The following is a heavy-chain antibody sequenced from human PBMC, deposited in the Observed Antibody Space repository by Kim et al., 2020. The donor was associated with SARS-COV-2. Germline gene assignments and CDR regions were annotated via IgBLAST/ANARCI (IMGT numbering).Heavy chain of an antibody. V-gene: IGHV1-8*01. CDR2: MNPNSGNT. J-gene: IGHJ6*02. CDR1: GYTFTSYD. Sequence: ASVKVSCKASGYTFTSYDINWVRQATGQGLEWMGWMNPNSGNTGYAQKFQGRVTMTRNTSISTAYMELSSLRSEDTAVYYCARGPTHRLNTKELLWFGELLYVGDNPAEIYGMDVWGQGTTVTVSS. CDR3: ARGPTHRLNTKELLWFGELLYVGDNPAEIYGMDV. D-gene: IGHD3-10*01.